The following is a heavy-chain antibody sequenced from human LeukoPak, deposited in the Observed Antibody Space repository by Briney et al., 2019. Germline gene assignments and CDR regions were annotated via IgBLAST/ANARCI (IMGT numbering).Heavy chain of an antibody. V-gene: IGHV3-7*05. CDR1: GSTFSSNW. J-gene: IGHJ4*02. D-gene: IGHD7-27*01. CDR3: ARDGD. CDR2: INPDGSNR. Sequence: AGTLCLTCAASGSTFSSNWRSGCRKPPGTGLQWVATINPDGSNRGYVDSVKGRFTIPRANAKNSLSLQMSSLRAEDTAVYYCARDGDWGQGTLVTVSS.